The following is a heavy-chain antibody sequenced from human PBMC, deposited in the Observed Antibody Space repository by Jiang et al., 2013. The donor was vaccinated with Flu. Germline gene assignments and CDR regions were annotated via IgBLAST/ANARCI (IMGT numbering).Heavy chain of an antibody. D-gene: IGHD3-10*01. CDR2: GSNK. CDR3: ARSPYGSGEDYFDY. Sequence: GSNKYYADSVKGRFTISRDNSKNTLYLQMNSLRAEDTAVYYCARSPYGSGEDYFDYWGQGTLVTVSS. J-gene: IGHJ4*02. V-gene: IGHV3-30-3*01.